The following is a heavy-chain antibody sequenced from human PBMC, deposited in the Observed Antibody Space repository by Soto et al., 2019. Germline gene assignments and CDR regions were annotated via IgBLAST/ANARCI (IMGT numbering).Heavy chain of an antibody. CDR2: ISYDGSCK. D-gene: IGHD3-16*01. CDR1: GFTFSSYD. V-gene: IGHV3-30-3*01. Sequence: QVQLVESGGGVVQPGRSLRLSCAASGFTFSSYDMHWVRQAPGKGLEWVTVISYDGSCKYYTDSVKGRFTISRDNSKNTLYLQMNSLRAEGTAVYYCSRVSREPRRALGYYFGMDVLGQGSTVTVSS. CDR3: SRVSREPRRALGYYFGMDV. J-gene: IGHJ6*02.